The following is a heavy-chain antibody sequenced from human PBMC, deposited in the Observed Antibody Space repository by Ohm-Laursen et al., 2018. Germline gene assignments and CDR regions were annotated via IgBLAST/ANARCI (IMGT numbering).Heavy chain of an antibody. D-gene: IGHD6-19*01. Sequence: SLRLSCSASGFSFSTYTLNWVRQAPGKGLEWVSSVSTSGSDTYYADSVKGRFTISRDNAKNSLYLQMNSLRAGDTAVYYCARDQGWVDYWGQGTLVTVSS. V-gene: IGHV3-21*01. CDR2: VSTSGSDT. CDR3: ARDQGWVDY. J-gene: IGHJ4*02. CDR1: GFSFSTYT.